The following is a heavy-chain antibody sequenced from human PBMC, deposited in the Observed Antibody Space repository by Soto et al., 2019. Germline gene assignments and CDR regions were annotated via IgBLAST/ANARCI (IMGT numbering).Heavy chain of an antibody. J-gene: IGHJ4*02. D-gene: IGHD2-2*01. CDR2: IYYSGST. V-gene: IGHV4-59*01. CDR1: GGSISSYY. CDR3: ARATPAGPDY. Sequence: SETLSLTCTVSGGSISSYYWIWIRQPPGKGLEWIGYIYYSGSTNYNPSLKSRVTISVDTSKNQFSLKLSSVTAADTAVYYCARATPAGPDYWGQGTLVTSPQ.